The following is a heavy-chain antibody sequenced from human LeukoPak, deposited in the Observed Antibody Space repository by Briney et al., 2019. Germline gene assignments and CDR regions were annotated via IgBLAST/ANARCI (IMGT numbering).Heavy chain of an antibody. CDR2: ISYDGSNK. Sequence: PGGSLRLSCAASGFTFSSYGMHWVRQAPGKGLEWVAVISYDGSNKYYADSVKGRFTVSRDNSKNTLYLQMNSLRAKDTAVYYCVWFGELYGRWGQGTLVTVSS. J-gene: IGHJ4*02. V-gene: IGHV3-30*03. D-gene: IGHD3-10*01. CDR1: GFTFSSYG. CDR3: VWFGELYGR.